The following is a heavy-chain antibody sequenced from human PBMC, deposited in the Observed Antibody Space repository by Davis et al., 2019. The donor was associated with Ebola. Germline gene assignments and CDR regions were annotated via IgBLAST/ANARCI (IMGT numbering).Heavy chain of an antibody. V-gene: IGHV4-34*01. D-gene: IGHD5-24*01. J-gene: IGHJ4*02. CDR3: ASRRDGYNWDY. CDR1: GGSFSGYY. Sequence: MPSETLSPTCAVYGGSFSGYYWSWIRQPPGKGLEWIGEINHSGSTNYNPSLKSRVTISVDTSKNQFSLKLSSVTAADTAVYYCASRRDGYNWDYWGQGTLVTVSS. CDR2: INHSGST.